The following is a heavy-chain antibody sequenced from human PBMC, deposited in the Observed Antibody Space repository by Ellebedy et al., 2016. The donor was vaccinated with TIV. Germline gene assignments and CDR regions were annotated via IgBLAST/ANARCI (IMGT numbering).Heavy chain of an antibody. CDR1: GFPFSDYD. J-gene: IGHJ4*02. CDR3: RAYGSGSRRAFEH. Sequence: GESLKISCAASGFPFSDYDMSCVRQAPGKGPEWVSAITNSGAGTYYGNSVKGRFTISRNNSKNTVYLQMNSLRAEDTALYYCRAYGSGSRRAFEHWGQGTLVTVSS. V-gene: IGHV3-23*01. CDR2: ITNSGAGT. D-gene: IGHD3-10*01.